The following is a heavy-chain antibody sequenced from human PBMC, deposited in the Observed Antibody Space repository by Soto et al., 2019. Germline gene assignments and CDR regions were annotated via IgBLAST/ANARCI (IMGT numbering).Heavy chain of an antibody. CDR2: ISSSGSTI. Sequence: GGSLRLSCAAPGFTFRDYYMSWIRQAPGKGLEWVSYISSSGSTIHYADSVKGRLTISRDNAKNSLYLQMNSLRAEDTAVYYCARDPLPAYYDFWSGRHEGGWFDPWGQGTLVTVSS. CDR1: GFTFRDYY. CDR3: ARDPLPAYYDFWSGRHEGGWFDP. J-gene: IGHJ5*02. D-gene: IGHD3-3*01. V-gene: IGHV3-11*01.